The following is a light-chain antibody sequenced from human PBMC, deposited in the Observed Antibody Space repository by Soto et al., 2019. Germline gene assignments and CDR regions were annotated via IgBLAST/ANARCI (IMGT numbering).Light chain of an antibody. V-gene: IGKV2-30*01. CDR2: KVS. Sequence: DVVMTQSPLSLPVTLGQPASISCRSSQSLAYSDGNTYLNWFQQRPGQSPRRLIYKVSNRDSGVPDRFSGSGSGSDFILKISRVEAEDVGIYYCMQGTNWHWRFGQGTKGDI. J-gene: IGKJ1*01. CDR3: MQGTNWHWR. CDR1: QSLAYSDGNTY.